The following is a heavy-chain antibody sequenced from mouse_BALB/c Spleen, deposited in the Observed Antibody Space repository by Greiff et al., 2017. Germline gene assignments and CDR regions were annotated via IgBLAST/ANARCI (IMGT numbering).Heavy chain of an antibody. V-gene: IGHV5-17*02. CDR2: ISSGFSTI. CDR1: GFTFSSFG. Sequence: EVKLVESGGGLVQPGGSRKLSCAASGFTFSSFGMHWVRQAPEKGLEWVAYISSGFSTIYYADTVKGRFTISRDNPKNTLFLQMTSLRSEDTAMYYCARGYYGSSYDWYFDVWGAGTTVTVSS. J-gene: IGHJ1*01. CDR3: ARGYYGSSYDWYFDV. D-gene: IGHD1-1*01.